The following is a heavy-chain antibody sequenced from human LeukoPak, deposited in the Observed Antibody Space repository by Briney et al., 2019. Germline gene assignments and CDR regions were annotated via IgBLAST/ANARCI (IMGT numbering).Heavy chain of an antibody. CDR2: VNPNSGGT. V-gene: IGHV1-2*06. CDR1: GYTFTGYY. Sequence: ASVKVSCKASGYTFTGYYMRWVRQAPGQGLEWMGRVNPNSGGTNYAQKFQGRVTMTRDTSISTAYMVLSRLRSDDTAVYYCAREPALWFGELAPNDAFDIWGQGTMVTVSS. CDR3: AREPALWFGELAPNDAFDI. J-gene: IGHJ3*02. D-gene: IGHD3-10*01.